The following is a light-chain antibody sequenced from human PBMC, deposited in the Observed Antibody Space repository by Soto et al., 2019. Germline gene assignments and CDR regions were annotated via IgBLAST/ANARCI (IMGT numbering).Light chain of an antibody. V-gene: IGKV3-11*01. CDR3: QQYGSSPIT. Sequence: EIVLTQSPATLSLSPGERATLSCRASQSVSSYLAWYQQKPGQAPRLLIYDASNRATGIPARFSGSGSGTDFTLTITPLEPEDFAVYFCQQYGSSPITFGQGTKVDIK. CDR2: DAS. CDR1: QSVSSY. J-gene: IGKJ1*01.